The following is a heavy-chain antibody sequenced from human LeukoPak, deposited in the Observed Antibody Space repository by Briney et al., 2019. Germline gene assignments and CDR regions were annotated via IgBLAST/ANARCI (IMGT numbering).Heavy chain of an antibody. V-gene: IGHV3-66*02. CDR3: ARGPSSGWYYYYYMDV. J-gene: IGHJ6*03. CDR2: IYSGGST. D-gene: IGHD6-19*01. Sequence: PGGSLRLSCAASGFTVSSNYMSWVRQAPGKGLEWVSVIYSGGSTYYADSVKGRFTISRDNSKNTLYLQMNSLRAEDTAVYHCARGPSSGWYYYYYMDVWGKGTTVTVSS. CDR1: GFTVSSNY.